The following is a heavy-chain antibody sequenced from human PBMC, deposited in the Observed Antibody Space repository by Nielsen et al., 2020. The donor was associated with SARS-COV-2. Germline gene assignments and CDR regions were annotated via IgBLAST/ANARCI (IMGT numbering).Heavy chain of an antibody. V-gene: IGHV3-23*01. CDR1: GFTFNIYA. J-gene: IGHJ3*01. CDR3: AKDGVVRGDALDL. Sequence: GGSLRLSCAASGFTFNIYAMAWVRRAPGRGLQWVPGVSASGGSTYYTDSVKGRFSISRDNSKNTLFLQMHSLRVEDTAVYYCAKDGVVRGDALDLWGQGTMVTVSS. CDR2: VSASGGST. D-gene: IGHD3-10*01.